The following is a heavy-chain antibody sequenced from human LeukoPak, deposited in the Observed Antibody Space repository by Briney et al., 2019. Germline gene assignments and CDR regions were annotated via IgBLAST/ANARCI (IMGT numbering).Heavy chain of an antibody. CDR3: AKAPTVTTRELDY. CDR2: ISGSGGST. CDR1: GFTFSSYA. V-gene: IGHV3-23*01. D-gene: IGHD4-17*01. J-gene: IGHJ4*02. Sequence: GGSLRLSCAASGFTFSSYAMSWVRQAPGKGLEWVSAISGSGGSTYYADSVEGRFTISRDNSKNTLYLQMNSLRAEDTAVYYCAKAPTVTTRELDYWGQGTLVTVSS.